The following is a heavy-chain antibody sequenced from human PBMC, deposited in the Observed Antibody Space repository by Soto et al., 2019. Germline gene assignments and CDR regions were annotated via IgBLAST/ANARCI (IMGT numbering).Heavy chain of an antibody. CDR1: GFTFDDYA. J-gene: IGHJ4*02. CDR2: ISWNSGGI. D-gene: IGHD5-18*01. Sequence: GGSLRLSCAASGFTFDDYAMHWVRQAPGKGLEWVSGISWNSGGIDYEDSVKGRFTISRDNAKNSLYLQMNRLRAEDTALYYCSKSWSDDGSSGFDYWGQGTLVTVSS. CDR3: SKSWSDDGSSGFDY. V-gene: IGHV3-9*01.